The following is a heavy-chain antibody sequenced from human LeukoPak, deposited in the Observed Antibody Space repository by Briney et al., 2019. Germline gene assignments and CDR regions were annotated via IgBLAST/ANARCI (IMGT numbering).Heavy chain of an antibody. Sequence: ASVKVSCKASRYTFTGYYMHWVRQAPGQGLEWMGRINPNSGGTNYAQKFQGRVTMTRDTSISTAYMELSRLRSDDTAVYYCARYGRYYYYMDVWGKGTTVTVSS. CDR2: INPNSGGT. D-gene: IGHD4-17*01. CDR1: RYTFTGYY. CDR3: ARYGRYYYYMDV. V-gene: IGHV1-2*06. J-gene: IGHJ6*03.